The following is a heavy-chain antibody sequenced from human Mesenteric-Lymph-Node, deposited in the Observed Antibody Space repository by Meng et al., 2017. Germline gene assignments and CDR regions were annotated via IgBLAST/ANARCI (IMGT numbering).Heavy chain of an antibody. CDR2: ISWNSGSI. CDR1: GFTFDDYA. D-gene: IGHD3-9*01. V-gene: IGHV3-9*01. J-gene: IGHJ4*02. CDR3: ARSYYDILTGPTDSDY. Sequence: SLKISCAASGFTFDDYAMHWVRQAPGKGLEWVSGISWNSGSIGYADSVKGRFTISRDNAKNSLYLQMNSLRAEDTAVYYCARSYYDILTGPTDSDYWGQGTLVTVSS.